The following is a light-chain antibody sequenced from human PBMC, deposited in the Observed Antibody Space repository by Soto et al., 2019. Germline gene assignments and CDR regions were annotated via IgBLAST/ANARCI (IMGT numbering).Light chain of an antibody. V-gene: IGKV4-1*01. CDR3: QQYFDVPFT. J-gene: IGKJ4*01. CDR2: WAS. CDR1: RSVFYKSNNKNH. Sequence: DIGMTQSPDSLAVSLGERATMNCTCSRSVFYKSNNKNHLAWYKQKTGQPPQXXSYWASTRESGVPERFSGSGSGTDFTLTISSLEAEDVAFYWCQQYFDVPFTFGGGTKVDIK.